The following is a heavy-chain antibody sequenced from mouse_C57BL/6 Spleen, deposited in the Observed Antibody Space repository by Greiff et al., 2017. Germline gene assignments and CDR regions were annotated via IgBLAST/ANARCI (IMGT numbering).Heavy chain of an antibody. CDR3: TTFHSLYYLDY. J-gene: IGHJ2*01. Sequence: EVQLQQSGAELVRPGASVKLSCTASGFNIKDDYMHWVKQRPEQGLEWIGWIDPENGDTEYASKFQGKATITADTSSNTAYLQLSSLTSEDTAVYYCTTFHSLYYLDYWGQGTTLTVSS. CDR1: GFNIKDDY. CDR2: IDPENGDT. V-gene: IGHV14-4*01. D-gene: IGHD6-2*01.